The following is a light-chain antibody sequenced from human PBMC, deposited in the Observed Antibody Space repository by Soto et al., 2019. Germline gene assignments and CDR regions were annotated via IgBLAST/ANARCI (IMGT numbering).Light chain of an antibody. CDR2: AAS. CDR1: QSISSY. J-gene: IGKJ4*01. Sequence: DIQMTQSPSSLSASAGDRVTITCRASQSISSYLNWYQQKPGKAPKLLIYAASSLETGVPSRFSGSGSGTDFTLTISSLEPEDVAIYYCQQSCSTPLTVGGGTKVEIK. V-gene: IGKV1-39*01. CDR3: QQSCSTPLT.